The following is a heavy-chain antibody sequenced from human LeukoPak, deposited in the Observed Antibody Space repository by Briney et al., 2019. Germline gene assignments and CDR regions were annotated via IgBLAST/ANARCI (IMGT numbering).Heavy chain of an antibody. CDR2: IYSGGST. Sequence: GGSLRLSCAASGFTVSSNYMSWVRQAPGKGLDWVSVIYSGGSTYYADSVQGRFTISRDNSKNTLYLQMNSLRAEDTAVYYCARDSYSSGWYQDYWGQGTLVTVSS. CDR1: GFTVSSNY. CDR3: ARDSYSSGWYQDY. D-gene: IGHD6-19*01. V-gene: IGHV3-53*01. J-gene: IGHJ4*02.